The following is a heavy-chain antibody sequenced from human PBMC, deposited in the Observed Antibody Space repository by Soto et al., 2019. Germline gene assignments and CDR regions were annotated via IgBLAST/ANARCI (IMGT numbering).Heavy chain of an antibody. CDR1: GNTFTSYG. CDR3: ARSRGLTIAAAGTGWFDP. J-gene: IGHJ5*02. CDR2: ISAYNGNT. D-gene: IGHD6-13*01. Sequence: QVQLVQSGDEEKKPGASVKVSCKASGNTFTSYGISWVRQAPGQGLEWMGWISAYNGNTNYAQKLQGRVTMTTDTSTSTAYMELRSLRSDDTAVYYCARSRGLTIAAAGTGWFDPWGQGTLVTVSS. V-gene: IGHV1-18*01.